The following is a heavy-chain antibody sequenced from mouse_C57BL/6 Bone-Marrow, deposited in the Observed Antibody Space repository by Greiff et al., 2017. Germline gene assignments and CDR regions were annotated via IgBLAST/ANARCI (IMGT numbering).Heavy chain of an antibody. V-gene: IGHV1-76*01. J-gene: IGHJ2*01. Sequence: VQRVESGAELVRPGASVKLSCKASGYTFTDYYINWVKQRPGQGLEWIARIYPGSGNTYYNEKFKGKATLTAEKSSSTAYMQLSSLTSEDSAVYFCARSDDYFDYWGQGTTLTVSS. CDR3: ARSDDYFDY. CDR2: IYPGSGNT. CDR1: GYTFTDYY.